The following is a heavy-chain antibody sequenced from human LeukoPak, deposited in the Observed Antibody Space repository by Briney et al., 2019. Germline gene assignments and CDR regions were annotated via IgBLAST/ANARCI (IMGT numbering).Heavy chain of an antibody. D-gene: IGHD6-19*01. CDR2: ISSISDYI. Sequence: GGSLRLSCAVSGFAFSSYNLNWVRQAPGKGLEWVSSISSISDYIYYADSVKGRFTISRDNAKKSLYLQMNSLRVEDTAVYYCATTLTRDSSGSYGALDYWGQGALVTVSS. CDR1: GFAFSSYN. V-gene: IGHV3-21*01. CDR3: ATTLTRDSSGSYGALDY. J-gene: IGHJ4*02.